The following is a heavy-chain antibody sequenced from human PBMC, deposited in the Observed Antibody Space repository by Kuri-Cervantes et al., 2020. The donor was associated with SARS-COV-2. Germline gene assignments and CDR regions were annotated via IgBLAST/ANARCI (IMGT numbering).Heavy chain of an antibody. J-gene: IGHJ4*02. CDR2: INPDGSYT. CDR3: VRDGDHWNFDY. V-gene: IGHV3-74*01. Sequence: GGSLRLSCAASGFTFSSYAMSWVRQAPGKGLEWVSRINPDGSYTNNADSVKGRFTLSRDNAKNMLFLQMSSLRAEDTAVYYCVRDGDHWNFDYWGQGTLVTVSS. CDR1: GFTFSSYA. D-gene: IGHD1-1*01.